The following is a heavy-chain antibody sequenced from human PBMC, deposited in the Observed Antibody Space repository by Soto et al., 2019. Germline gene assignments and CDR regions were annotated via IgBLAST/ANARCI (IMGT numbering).Heavy chain of an antibody. CDR3: ARSLTEGYCNITGCYTSKLYGMDL. CDR1: GYTFSGYY. D-gene: IGHD2-2*02. J-gene: IGHJ6*01. V-gene: IGHV1-2*02. CDR2: INPNSGGT. Sequence: ASVKVSCKASGYTFSGYYIHWLRQAGGQGLEWMGWINPNSGGTNYAQKFQGRVTVTRDTPTSTAYMELSRLTSDDTAVYYCARSLTEGYCNITGCYTSKLYGMDLWGQGTTVNVSS.